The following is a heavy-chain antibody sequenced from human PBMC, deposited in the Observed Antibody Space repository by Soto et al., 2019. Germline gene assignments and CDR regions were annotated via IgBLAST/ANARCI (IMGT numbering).Heavy chain of an antibody. Sequence: GGSLRLSCAASGFTFDDYTMHWVRQAPGKGLEWVSLISWDGGSTYYADSVKGRFTISRDNSKNSLYLQMNSLRTEDTALYYCAKDILGGGVLLSYYFDYWGQGTLVTVSS. J-gene: IGHJ4*02. CDR1: GFTFDDYT. CDR2: ISWDGGST. CDR3: AKDILGGGVLLSYYFDY. D-gene: IGHD2-15*01. V-gene: IGHV3-43*01.